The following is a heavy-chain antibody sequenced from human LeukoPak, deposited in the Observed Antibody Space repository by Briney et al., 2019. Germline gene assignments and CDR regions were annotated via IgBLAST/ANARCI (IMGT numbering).Heavy chain of an antibody. CDR3: ARGPYCSSTSCPNNWFDP. V-gene: IGHV1-69*05. D-gene: IGHD2-2*01. CDR2: IIPIFGTA. J-gene: IGHJ5*02. CDR1: GGTFSSYA. Sequence: GASVKVSCKASGGTFSSYAISWVRQAPGQGLEWMGGIIPIFGTANYAQKFQGRVTITTDESTSTAYMELSSLRSEDTAVYYCARGPYCSSTSCPNNWFDPWGQGTLVTVSS.